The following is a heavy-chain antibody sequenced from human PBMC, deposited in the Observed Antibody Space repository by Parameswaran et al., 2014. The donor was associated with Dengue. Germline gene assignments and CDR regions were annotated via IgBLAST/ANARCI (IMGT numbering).Heavy chain of an antibody. CDR2: IYYSGST. Sequence: ASETLSLTCTVSGGSISSYYWSWIRQPPGKGLEWIGYIYYSGSTNYNPSLKSRVTISVDTSKNQFSLKLSSVTAADTAAYYCARDTHYDFWSGSWGAYYGMDVWGQGTTVTVSS. CDR1: GGSISSYY. V-gene: IGHV4-59*01. D-gene: IGHD3-3*01. CDR3: ARDTHYDFWSGSWGAYYGMDV. J-gene: IGHJ6*02.